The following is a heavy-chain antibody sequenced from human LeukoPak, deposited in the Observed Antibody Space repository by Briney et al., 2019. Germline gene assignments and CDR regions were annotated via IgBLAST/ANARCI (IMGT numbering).Heavy chain of an antibody. Sequence: PGGSLRLSCAASGFTFSSYSMNWVRQAPGKGLEWVSSINTRSYIYSADSVKGRFTISRDNDKNSVYLQMNSLRAEDTAVYYCARAESWFGELFLWGQGTLVTVSS. J-gene: IGHJ4*02. CDR2: INTRSYI. CDR1: GFTFSSYS. V-gene: IGHV3-21*01. CDR3: ARAESWFGELFL. D-gene: IGHD3-10*01.